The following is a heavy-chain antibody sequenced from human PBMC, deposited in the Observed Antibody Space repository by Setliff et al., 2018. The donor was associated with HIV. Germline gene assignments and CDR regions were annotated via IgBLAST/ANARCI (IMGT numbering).Heavy chain of an antibody. CDR3: AKELAASGLGYFDS. Sequence: GSLRLSCAASGFTFSNYAMSWVRQAPGEGLEWVSAILSTGERTFYADSVKGRFTISRGNSKNTVYLQMNSLRAEDTAEYYCAKELAASGLGYFDSWGRGILVTVSS. V-gene: IGHV3-23*01. J-gene: IGHJ4*02. D-gene: IGHD3-22*01. CDR1: GFTFSNYA. CDR2: ILSTGERT.